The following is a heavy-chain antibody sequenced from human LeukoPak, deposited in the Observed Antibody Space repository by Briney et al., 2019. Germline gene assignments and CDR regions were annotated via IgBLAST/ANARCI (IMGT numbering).Heavy chain of an antibody. D-gene: IGHD3-22*01. CDR1: GFTFSSSW. CDR3: TTDMGVVVITVEDY. V-gene: IGHV3-15*01. CDR2: IKSKTDGGTT. Sequence: PGGSLRLSCAATGFTFSSSWITWVRQAPGKGLEWVGRIKSKTDGGTTDYAAPVKGRFTISRDDSKNTLYLQMNSLKTGDTAVYYCTTDMGVVVITVEDYWGQGTLVTVSS. J-gene: IGHJ4*02.